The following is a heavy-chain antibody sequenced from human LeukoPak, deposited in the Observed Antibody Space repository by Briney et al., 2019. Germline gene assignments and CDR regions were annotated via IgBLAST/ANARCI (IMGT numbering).Heavy chain of an antibody. CDR2: ITGSGDGT. CDR3: VKGFVHPTYYFDY. Sequence: GGSLRLSCAASGFTFSNYAMMWVRQAPGKSRKWVPPITGSGDGTYYADSVRGRFTISRDNSENTLYLQLNSLRAEDTAVYFCVKGFVHPTYYFDYWGQGTLVTVSS. J-gene: IGHJ4*02. V-gene: IGHV3-23*01. CDR1: GFTFSNYA. D-gene: IGHD3-10*01.